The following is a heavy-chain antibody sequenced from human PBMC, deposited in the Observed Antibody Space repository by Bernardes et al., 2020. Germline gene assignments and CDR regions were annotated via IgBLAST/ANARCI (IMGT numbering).Heavy chain of an antibody. CDR3: AKEGYGDYEFDY. D-gene: IGHD4-17*01. J-gene: IGHJ4*02. V-gene: IGHV3-23*01. CDR2: ISGSGGST. Sequence: GGSLRLSCAASGFTFSNSAMSWVRQAPGKGLEWVSAISGSGGSTYYADSVKGRFTISRDNSKNTLYLQMNTLRAEDTAVYYCAKEGYGDYEFDYWGQGTLVTVSS. CDR1: GFTFSNSA.